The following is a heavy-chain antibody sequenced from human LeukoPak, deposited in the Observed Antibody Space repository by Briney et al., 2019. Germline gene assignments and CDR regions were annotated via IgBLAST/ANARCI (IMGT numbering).Heavy chain of an antibody. CDR2: IYPADSDT. CDR1: GYSFSNYW. CDR3: ARDGQENSFGY. Sequence: GESLKISCKGSGYSFSNYWIGWVRQLPGKGLEWMGIIYPADSDTRYSPSFQGQVTISVDKSITTAYLQWSSLKASDSAMYYCARDGQENSFGYWGQGTVVTVSS. V-gene: IGHV5-51*01. J-gene: IGHJ4*02.